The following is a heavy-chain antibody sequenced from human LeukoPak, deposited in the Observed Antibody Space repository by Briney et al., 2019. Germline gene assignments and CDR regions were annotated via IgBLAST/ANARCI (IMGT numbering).Heavy chain of an antibody. CDR2: ISGGDPTT. CDR1: DFSFTTYA. CDR3: AKDQAAYCGGDCNPDY. V-gene: IGHV3-23*01. D-gene: IGHD2-21*02. J-gene: IGHJ4*02. Sequence: GGSLRLSCAASDFSFTTYAMSWVRQAPGKGLEWVSSISGGDPTTYYADSVKGRFTISRDNSKNTLYLQMNSLRAEDTAVYYCAKDQAAYCGGDCNPDYWGQGTLVTVSS.